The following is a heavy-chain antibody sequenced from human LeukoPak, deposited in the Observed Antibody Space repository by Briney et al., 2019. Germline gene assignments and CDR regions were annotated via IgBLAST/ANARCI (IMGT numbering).Heavy chain of an antibody. Sequence: GSVKVSCKTSGYTFAPYFMHWVRQAPGQGLEWMGYNKPNSCVTNYAQKFRGRVTMTWGTSISTAYIELSGLTSDDTAIYYCARPTYCGSDCYFNFDYWGQGTLVTVSS. CDR2: NKPNSCVT. J-gene: IGHJ4*02. V-gene: IGHV1-2*02. CDR3: ARPTYCGSDCYFNFDY. CDR1: GYTFAPYF. D-gene: IGHD2-21*02.